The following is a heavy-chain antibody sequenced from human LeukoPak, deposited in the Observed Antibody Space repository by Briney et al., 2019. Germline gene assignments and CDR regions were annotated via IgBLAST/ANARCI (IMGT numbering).Heavy chain of an antibody. V-gene: IGHV3-7*03. CDR3: ARRSYYNFFDY. CDR1: GFTLSSYW. D-gene: IGHD3-10*01. Sequence: GGSLRLSCAASGFTLSSYWMSWVRQAPGKGPEWVSNIKQDGSEKYYVDSVKGRFTISRDNAKNSLYLQMNSLRAEDTAVYYCARRSYYNFFDYWGPGALVTVSS. CDR2: IKQDGSEK. J-gene: IGHJ4*02.